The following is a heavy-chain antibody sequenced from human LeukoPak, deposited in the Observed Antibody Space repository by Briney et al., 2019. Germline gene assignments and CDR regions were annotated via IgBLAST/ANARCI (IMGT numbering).Heavy chain of an antibody. CDR3: ARDSESYGGNPGEPYFDY. J-gene: IGHJ4*02. CDR2: ISSSSSYI. Sequence: PGGSLRLSCAASGFTFSSYSMTWVRQAPGKGLEWVSSISSSSSYIYYADSVKGRFTISRDNAKSSLYLQMNSLRAEDTAVYYCARDSESYGGNPGEPYFDYWGQGTLVTVSS. V-gene: IGHV3-21*01. CDR1: GFTFSSYS. D-gene: IGHD4-23*01.